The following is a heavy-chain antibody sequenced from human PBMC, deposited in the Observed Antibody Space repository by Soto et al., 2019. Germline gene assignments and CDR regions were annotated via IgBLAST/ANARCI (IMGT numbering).Heavy chain of an antibody. CDR3: AKEIWAASYAATSAFDW. Sequence: GGSLRLSCAASGFTFSGYYMGWIRQTPWTGPEWVAFVDGSGGDTSYADSVKGRFTISRDNSDNSLYLHMNSLRAEDTGRYFCAKEIWAASYAATSAFDWRGQGTLVIVAS. J-gene: IGHJ4*02. D-gene: IGHD2-15*01. V-gene: IGHV3-23*01. CDR1: GFTFSGYY. CDR2: VDGSGGDT.